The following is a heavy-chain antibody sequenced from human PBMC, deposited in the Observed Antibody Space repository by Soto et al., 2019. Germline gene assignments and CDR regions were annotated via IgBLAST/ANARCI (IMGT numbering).Heavy chain of an antibody. Sequence: QLQLQESGPGLVRLSGTLSLTCAVSGGFTSTNNWWSWVRQPPGKGLEWIGDAYHSGGTEYNPSLKSRVSIAVDKSKNQIPLKLTSATASDTAVYYCARSPPSSYYGGSGTFDYWGQATLVTVSS. V-gene: IGHV4-4*02. CDR3: ARSPPSSYYGGSGTFDY. CDR1: GGFTSTNNW. J-gene: IGHJ4*02. D-gene: IGHD3-10*01. CDR2: AYHSGGT.